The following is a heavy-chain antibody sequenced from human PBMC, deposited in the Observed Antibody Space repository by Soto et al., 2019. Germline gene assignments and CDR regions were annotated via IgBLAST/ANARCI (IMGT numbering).Heavy chain of an antibody. CDR1: GFTFSTYS. J-gene: IGHJ5*02. V-gene: IGHV3-30-3*01. CDR3: AREAQEAWFDP. CDR2: ISYDGSNK. Sequence: VQLVESGGGVVQPGTSLRLSCAASGFTFSTYSMHWVRQAPGKGLEWVAVISYDGSNKYYTESVKGRFTISRDNSKNTLYLQMNSLRAEDTAVYYCAREAQEAWFDPWGQGTLVAVSS.